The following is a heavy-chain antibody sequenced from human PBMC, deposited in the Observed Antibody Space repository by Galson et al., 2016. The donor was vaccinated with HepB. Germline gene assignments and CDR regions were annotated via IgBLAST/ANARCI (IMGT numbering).Heavy chain of an antibody. V-gene: IGHV1-69*10. CDR2: IIPLLRMT. Sequence: VKVSCKVSGGPFSSYGISWVRQAPGQGLEWMGGIIPLLRMTNYEQKFQGRVTFTADESTSTAYVELGSLRLEDTAVYYCARDAGSLTRVYYGMDDWGQGTTVT. CDR1: GGPFSSYG. D-gene: IGHD1-1*01. J-gene: IGHJ6*02. CDR3: ARDAGSLTRVYYGMDD.